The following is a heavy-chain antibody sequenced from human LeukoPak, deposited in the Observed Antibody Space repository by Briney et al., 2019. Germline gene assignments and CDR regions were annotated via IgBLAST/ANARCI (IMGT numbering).Heavy chain of an antibody. Sequence: ASVKVSCKASGYSFTSSGISWVRQAPGQGLEWMGWISAFGGDTNYAQKFQGRVTMTTDTSTRTAYMELRSLRSDDTAVYHCARQKVAAISRFDFWGQGTLVTVSS. D-gene: IGHD5-12*01. V-gene: IGHV1-18*04. J-gene: IGHJ4*02. CDR3: ARQKVAAISRFDF. CDR2: ISAFGGDT. CDR1: GYSFTSSG.